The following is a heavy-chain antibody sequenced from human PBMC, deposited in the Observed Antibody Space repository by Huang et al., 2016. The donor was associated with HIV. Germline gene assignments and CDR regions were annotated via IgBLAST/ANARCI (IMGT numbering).Heavy chain of an antibody. V-gene: IGHV4-39*01. CDR3: ARHREGPVAYYSGWGSHLNYMDV. Sequence: QLLLQESGPGLVKPSEALALTCVVSGGSIRSSDYHWGWIRQPPGKGLEWIGSIYYKGSTNYSPSLKRRVTRAVDTSKNLFFLNLTSMTAADTAVYYCARHREGPVAYYSGWGSHLNYMDVWGRGRTVVVSS. D-gene: IGHD3-10*01. J-gene: IGHJ6*03. CDR2: IYYKGST. CDR1: GGSIRSSDYH.